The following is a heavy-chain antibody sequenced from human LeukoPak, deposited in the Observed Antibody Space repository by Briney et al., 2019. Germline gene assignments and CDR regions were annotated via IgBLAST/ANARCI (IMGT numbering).Heavy chain of an antibody. Sequence: SETLSLTCAVYGESFSGYHWSWIRQPPGKGLEWIGEVNHSGTTYNPSLKSRVTISVDTAKSQFSLKLSSVTAADTAVYYCARGWRAAAFNLWGQGTLVTVSS. J-gene: IGHJ4*02. CDR3: ARGWRAAAFNL. CDR2: VNHSGT. CDR1: GESFSGYH. V-gene: IGHV4-34*01. D-gene: IGHD6-13*01.